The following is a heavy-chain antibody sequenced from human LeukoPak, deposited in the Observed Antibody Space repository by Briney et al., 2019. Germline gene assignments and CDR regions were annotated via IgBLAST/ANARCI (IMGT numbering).Heavy chain of an antibody. CDR1: GFTFSSYS. Sequence: GGSLRLSCEASGFTFSSYSMNWVRQAPGEGLEWLSYIDSSSSTIYYADSVKGRFTIFRDNSKNTLYLQMNSLRAEDTAVYYCAKDDPSVFHAFDIWGQGTMVTVSS. J-gene: IGHJ3*02. V-gene: IGHV3-48*01. D-gene: IGHD2-21*01. CDR2: IDSSSSTI. CDR3: AKDDPSVFHAFDI.